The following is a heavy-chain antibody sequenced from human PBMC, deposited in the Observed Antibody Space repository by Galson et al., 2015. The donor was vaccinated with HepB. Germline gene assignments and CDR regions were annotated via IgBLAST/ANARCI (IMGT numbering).Heavy chain of an antibody. CDR1: GLTFSSYS. CDR3: ARDIALPSYYDFWSGPFPGY. CDR2: ISSSSSYI. J-gene: IGHJ4*02. Sequence: SLRLSCAASGLTFSSYSMNWVRQAPGKGLEWVSSISSSSSYIYYADSVKGRFTISRDNAKNSLYLQMNSLRAEDTAVYYCARDIALPSYYDFWSGPFPGYWGQGTLVTVSS. D-gene: IGHD3-3*01. V-gene: IGHV3-21*01.